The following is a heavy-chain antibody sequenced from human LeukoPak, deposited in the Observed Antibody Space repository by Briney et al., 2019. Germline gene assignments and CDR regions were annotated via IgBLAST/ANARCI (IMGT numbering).Heavy chain of an antibody. CDR2: ISYDGSNK. D-gene: IGHD3-3*01. CDR1: GFTFSSYG. V-gene: IGHV3-30*18. CDR3: AKDPHSYDFWSGYWADGMDV. J-gene: IGHJ6*02. Sequence: GRSLRHSCAASGFTFSSYGMHWVRQAPGKGLEWVAVISYDGSNKNYADSVKGRFTISRDNSKNTLYLQMNSLRAEDTAVYYCAKDPHSYDFWSGYWADGMDVWGQGTTVTVSS.